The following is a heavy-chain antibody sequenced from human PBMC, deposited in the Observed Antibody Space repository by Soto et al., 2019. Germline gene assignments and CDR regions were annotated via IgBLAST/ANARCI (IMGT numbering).Heavy chain of an antibody. CDR2: IYYSGST. J-gene: IGHJ4*02. CDR1: GGSISSGGYY. D-gene: IGHD3-10*01. V-gene: IGHV4-31*03. Sequence: QVQLQESGPGLVKPSQTLSLTCTVSGGSISSGGYYWSWIRQHPGKGLEWIGYIYYSGSTYYNPSLKSRVTIPVDTSKNQFSLKLSSVTAADTAVYYCARTTMVRGVQLHFDYWGQGTLVTVSS. CDR3: ARTTMVRGVQLHFDY.